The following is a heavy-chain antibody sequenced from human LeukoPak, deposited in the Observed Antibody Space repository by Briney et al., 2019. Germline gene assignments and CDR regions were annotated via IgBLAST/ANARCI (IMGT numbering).Heavy chain of an antibody. CDR3: ARHYGP. Sequence: PSETLSLTCAVYGGSFGNYYWSWIRQVPGKRLEWIGEINHSGSTNYNPSLKRRVIVSLDTSKNQFSLKLNSVTATDTAVYYCARHYGPWGQGTLVTVSS. V-gene: IGHV4-34*01. J-gene: IGHJ4*02. CDR2: INHSGST. CDR1: GGSFGNYY. D-gene: IGHD3-16*01.